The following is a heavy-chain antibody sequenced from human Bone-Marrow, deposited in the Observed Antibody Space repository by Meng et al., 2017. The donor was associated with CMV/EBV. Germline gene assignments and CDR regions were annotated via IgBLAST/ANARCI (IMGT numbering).Heavy chain of an antibody. CDR2: ISAYNGNT. CDR1: GYTFTSYG. J-gene: IGHJ5*02. Sequence: ASVKVSCKASGYTFTSYGISWVRQAPGQGLEWMGWISAYNGNTNYAQKLQGRVTMTTDTSTSTAYMELRSLRSDDTAVYYCASITNKRWWFDPWGQGTLVTVSS. CDR3: ASITNKRWWFDP. V-gene: IGHV1-18*01. D-gene: IGHD3-10*01.